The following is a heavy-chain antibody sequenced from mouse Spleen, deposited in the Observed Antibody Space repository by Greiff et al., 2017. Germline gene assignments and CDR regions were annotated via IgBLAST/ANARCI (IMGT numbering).Heavy chain of an antibody. D-gene: IGHD1-1*01. CDR3: ARADYGSRGFAY. Sequence: HLKEPGPGLVKPSQSLSPTCPVTGYSIPSGYYWNWFRQFPGNKLEWMAYISYDGSNNYNPPFKNRISITRNTSKNQFFLMLNSVTTEDTATYYCARADYGSRGFAYWGQGTLVTVSA. CDR1: GYSIPSGYY. V-gene: IGHV3-6*01. CDR2: ISYDGSN. J-gene: IGHJ3*01.